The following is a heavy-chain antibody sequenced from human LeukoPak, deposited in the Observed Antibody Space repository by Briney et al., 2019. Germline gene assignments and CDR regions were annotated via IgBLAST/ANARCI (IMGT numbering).Heavy chain of an antibody. Sequence: PGGSLRLSCAASGFTFSSYWMSWVRQAPGKGLEWVATIRQDGSQKYYVDSVKGRFTVSRDNAKNSLYLQMNSLRAEDTAVYYCARESAGTVSLVDFDYWGQGTLVTVSS. D-gene: IGHD1-7*01. CDR3: ARESAGTVSLVDFDY. V-gene: IGHV3-7*01. J-gene: IGHJ4*02. CDR1: GFTFSSYW. CDR2: IRQDGSQK.